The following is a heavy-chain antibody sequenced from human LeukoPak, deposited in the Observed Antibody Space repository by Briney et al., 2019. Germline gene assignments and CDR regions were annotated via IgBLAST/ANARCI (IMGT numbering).Heavy chain of an antibody. V-gene: IGHV1-2*02. CDR3: AREITVTMGGSIDY. D-gene: IGHD1-26*01. CDR1: GYTFTSYD. J-gene: IGHJ4*02. CDR2: MNPNTGGT. Sequence: ASVKVSCKASGYTFTSYDINWVRQATGQGLEWMGWMNPNTGGTKYAEKFQGRVTMTRDTSISTAYMDLRRLESDDTAVYYCAREITVTMGGSIDYWGQGTLVSVSS.